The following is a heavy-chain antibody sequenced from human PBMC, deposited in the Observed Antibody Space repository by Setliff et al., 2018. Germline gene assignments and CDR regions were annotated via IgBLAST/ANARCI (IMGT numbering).Heavy chain of an antibody. CDR1: GYTFTDFG. CDR2: ITAGNGDT. V-gene: IGHV1-3*01. D-gene: IGHD2-15*01. J-gene: IGHJ6*02. CDR3: AASVGGAPYYYGLDV. Sequence: ASVKVSCKASGYTFTDFGINWVRQAPGQGLEWVGWITAGNGDTKYSQKFQGRVTITRDTSASTFYMELSSLRSEDTALYSCAASVGGAPYYYGLDVWGQGTTVTVSS.